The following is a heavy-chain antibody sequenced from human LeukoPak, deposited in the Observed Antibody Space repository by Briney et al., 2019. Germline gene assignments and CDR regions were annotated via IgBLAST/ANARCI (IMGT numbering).Heavy chain of an antibody. Sequence: SETLSLTCAVYGGSFSGHYWSWIRQPPGKGLEWIGEINHSGSTNYNPSLKSRVTISVDTSKNQFSLKLSSVTAADTAVYYCARANIVVVIATSFDYWGQGTLVTVSS. V-gene: IGHV4-34*01. D-gene: IGHD2-21*01. CDR1: GGSFSGHY. CDR3: ARANIVVVIATSFDY. CDR2: INHSGST. J-gene: IGHJ4*02.